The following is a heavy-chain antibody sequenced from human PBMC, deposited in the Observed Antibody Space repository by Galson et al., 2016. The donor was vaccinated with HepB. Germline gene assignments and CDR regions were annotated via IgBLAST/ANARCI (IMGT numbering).Heavy chain of an antibody. V-gene: IGHV3-13*01. Sequence: SLRLSCAASGFTFSIHDMHWVRQAPGKGLEWVSAIETAGDTYYPASVKGRFTISRETAKNSLYLQMNSLRAGDTAVYYCARGKSLLTMPWNYGLDVWGKGTTVSVSS. CDR2: IETAGDT. D-gene: IGHD4/OR15-4a*01. J-gene: IGHJ6*04. CDR3: ARGKSLLTMPWNYGLDV. CDR1: GFTFSIHD.